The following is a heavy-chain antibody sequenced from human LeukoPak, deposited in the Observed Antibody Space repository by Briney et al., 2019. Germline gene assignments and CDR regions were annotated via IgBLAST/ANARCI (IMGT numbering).Heavy chain of an antibody. D-gene: IGHD2-15*01. Sequence: SETLSLTCTVSGGSINSGDYYWSWIRQHPGKGLEGIGYINHSGSSYSSPPLKSRVTMSVDTSKNQFSLKLSSVTAADSAVYYCATTSKVGYCNGGSCYQFDSWGQGTLVTVSS. V-gene: IGHV4-31*03. CDR3: ATTSKVGYCNGGSCYQFDS. J-gene: IGHJ4*02. CDR2: INHSGSS. CDR1: GGSINSGDYY.